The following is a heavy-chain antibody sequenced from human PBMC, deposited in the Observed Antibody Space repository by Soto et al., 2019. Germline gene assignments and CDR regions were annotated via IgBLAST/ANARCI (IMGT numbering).Heavy chain of an antibody. V-gene: IGHV2-5*02. J-gene: IGHJ5*02. CDR3: AHSVDYDFWSGYSFGLNWFDP. CDR2: IYWDDDR. Sequence: GPPLDNPTKPLTLTSSFSGFSLSTRGVSVGWIRQPPGKALDWLALIYWDDDRRYNPSLKSRLTITKDTSRNQVVLTMTNMDPVDTATYYCAHSVDYDFWSGYSFGLNWFDPWGQGTLVTVSS. D-gene: IGHD3-3*01. CDR1: GFSLSTRGVS.